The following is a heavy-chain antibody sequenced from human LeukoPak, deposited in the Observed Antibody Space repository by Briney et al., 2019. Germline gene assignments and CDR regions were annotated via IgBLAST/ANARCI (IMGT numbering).Heavy chain of an antibody. J-gene: IGHJ4*02. Sequence: GGSLRLSCAASGFTFSSYSMNWVRQAPGKGLEWVSYISSSSSTIYYADSVKGRFTISRDNAKNSLYLQMNSLRAEDTAVYYCAKVDSGIVATGSPYFDYWGQGTLVTVSS. V-gene: IGHV3-48*01. D-gene: IGHD6-13*01. CDR2: ISSSSSTI. CDR1: GFTFSSYS. CDR3: AKVDSGIVATGSPYFDY.